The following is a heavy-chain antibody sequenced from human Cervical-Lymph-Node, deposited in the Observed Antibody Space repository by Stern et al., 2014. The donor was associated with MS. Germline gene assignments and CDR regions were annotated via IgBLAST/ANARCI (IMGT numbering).Heavy chain of an antibody. J-gene: IGHJ4*02. CDR1: GASISSGEYY. CDR2: IHYSGTT. V-gene: IGHV4-30-4*01. CDR3: SRDADAYSLVFGY. Sequence: MQLVESGPGLVQPSQTLSLTCAVSGASISSGEYYWSWIRQSPGKGLEWIGYIHYSGTTYYNPSLKSRVTISVDTSKNQFSLKVSSVTAADTAVYYCSRDADAYSLVFGYWGRGTLVTVSS. D-gene: IGHD5-24*01.